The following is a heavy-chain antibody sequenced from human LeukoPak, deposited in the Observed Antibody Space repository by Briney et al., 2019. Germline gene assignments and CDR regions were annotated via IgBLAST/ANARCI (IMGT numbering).Heavy chain of an antibody. CDR2: ISAYNGNT. Sequence: ASVKVSCKASGYTFTSYGVTWVRQAPGQGLEWMGWISAYNGNTNYAQKLQGRVTMTTDTSTSTAYMELRSLRSDDTAVYYCARAPRKWELLPLGYGWFDPWGQGTLVTVSS. CDR1: GYTFTSYG. CDR3: ARAPRKWELLPLGYGWFDP. J-gene: IGHJ5*02. D-gene: IGHD1-26*01. V-gene: IGHV1-18*01.